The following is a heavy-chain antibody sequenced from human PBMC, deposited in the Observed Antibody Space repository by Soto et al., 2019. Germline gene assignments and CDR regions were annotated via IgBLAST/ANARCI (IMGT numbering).Heavy chain of an antibody. CDR3: AREDRYSSSWAHDAFDT. CDR1: GFTFSTYS. V-gene: IGHV3-48*02. D-gene: IGHD6-13*01. Sequence: GGSLRLSCAASGFTFSTYSMHWVRQAPGKGLEWVSYISRSNSIIYYADSVKGRFTISRDNAKNSLYLQMNSLRDDDTAVYYCAREDRYSSSWAHDAFDTWGQGTMVTVS. CDR2: ISRSNSII. J-gene: IGHJ3*02.